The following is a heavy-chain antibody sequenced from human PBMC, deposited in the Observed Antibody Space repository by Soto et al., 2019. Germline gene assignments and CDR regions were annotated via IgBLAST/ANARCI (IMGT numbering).Heavy chain of an antibody. CDR2: SLPIFGTA. CDR1: GGTFSTYS. CDR3: ARPLRYFDWSADY. J-gene: IGHJ4*02. V-gene: IGHV1-69*13. Sequence: SVKVSCKASGGTFSTYSISWVRQAPGQGLEWMGGSLPIFGTAHYAQNFQGRVTITADESTSTAYMELSSLKASDTAMYYCARPLRYFDWSADYWGQGTLVTVSS. D-gene: IGHD3-9*01.